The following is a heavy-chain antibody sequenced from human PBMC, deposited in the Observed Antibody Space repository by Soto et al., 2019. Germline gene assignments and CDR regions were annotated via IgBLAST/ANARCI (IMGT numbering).Heavy chain of an antibody. D-gene: IGHD2-21*01. CDR2: ISGNGANT. CDR3: SKDDSRVSYFDY. CDR1: GFTFTTYA. V-gene: IGHV3-23*01. Sequence: EVQVLESGGGLVQPGGSLRLSCAASGFTFTTYAMSWVLPAPGKGLKWVSTISGNGANTYYADSVKGRFTISRDNSKNTMYLQVNRLRAEDKAVDYCSKDDSRVSYFDYWGQGTLVTVSS. J-gene: IGHJ4*02.